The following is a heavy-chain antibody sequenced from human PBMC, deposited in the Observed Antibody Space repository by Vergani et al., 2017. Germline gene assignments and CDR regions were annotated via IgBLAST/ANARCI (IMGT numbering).Heavy chain of an antibody. Sequence: QVHLVESGGGVVQPGRSLRLSCVVSGFTSSYYGMHWVRQAQGKGLEWVAVISYDGTQKYYADSVKGRFTISRDNSKSTLYLQMNSLRTEDTAVYYCATKSCGAPGCQIGYFREWGQGTLVTVSS. V-gene: IGHV3-30*03. CDR2: ISYDGTQK. CDR1: GFTSSYYG. D-gene: IGHD2-21*01. J-gene: IGHJ1*01. CDR3: ATKSCGAPGCQIGYFRE.